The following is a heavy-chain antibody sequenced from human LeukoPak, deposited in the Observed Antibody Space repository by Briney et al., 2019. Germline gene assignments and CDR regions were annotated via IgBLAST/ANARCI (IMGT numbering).Heavy chain of an antibody. V-gene: IGHV4-39*07. Sequence: SETLSLTCTVSGVSISSSSYYWGWIRQPPWKGLEWIGSIYYSGSTYYNPSLKSRVTISVDTSKNQFSLKLSSVTAADTAVYYCARNGAYNLDYWGQGTLVTVCS. D-gene: IGHD1-14*01. CDR3: ARNGAYNLDY. CDR2: IYYSGST. CDR1: GVSISSSSYY. J-gene: IGHJ4*02.